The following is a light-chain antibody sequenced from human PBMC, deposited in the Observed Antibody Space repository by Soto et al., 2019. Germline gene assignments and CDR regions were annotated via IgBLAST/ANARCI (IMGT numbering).Light chain of an antibody. Sequence: EIQVSQCTSALSASVGERVTMTCRASQSISRHLNWYQQKPGKAPKLLINIASSLQSGVPSRFSGSGSGTDFTLTISNVQPEDFATYYCQQTYSTPHPFGPGTRLEIK. J-gene: IGKJ5*01. CDR3: QQTYSTPHP. V-gene: IGKV1-39*01. CDR1: QSISRH. CDR2: IAS.